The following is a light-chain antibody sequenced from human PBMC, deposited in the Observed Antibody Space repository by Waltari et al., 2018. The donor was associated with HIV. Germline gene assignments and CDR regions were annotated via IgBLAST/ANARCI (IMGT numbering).Light chain of an antibody. CDR1: QDISNY. CDR2: DAS. J-gene: IGKJ4*01. Sequence: IQMTQSPSSLSASVGDRVTITCQASQDISNYLNWFQQKPGKAPKLLIYDASNLETGVPSRFSGSGSGTDFTFTISSLQPEDIATYYCLQYDNLLTFGGGTKVEIK. V-gene: IGKV1-33*01. CDR3: LQYDNLLT.